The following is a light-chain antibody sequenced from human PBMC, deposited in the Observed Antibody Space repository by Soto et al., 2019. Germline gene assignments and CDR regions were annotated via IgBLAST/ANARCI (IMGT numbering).Light chain of an antibody. CDR1: HNINEN. J-gene: IGKJ4*01. Sequence: IVMTQSPATLSVSPGEIATLSCRASHNINENLAGYQQKPGQAPRLLMFRTSTRATGFPPRFSGGGSGTYFNLTIRILQSEDFGSDSCQHDNNWPRATFGGGTSVELQ. CDR2: RTS. CDR3: QHDNNWPRAT. V-gene: IGKV3-15*01.